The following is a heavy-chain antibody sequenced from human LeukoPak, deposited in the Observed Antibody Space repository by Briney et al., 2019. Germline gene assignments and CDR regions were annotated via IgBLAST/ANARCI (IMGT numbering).Heavy chain of an antibody. CDR1: GGSFSGYY. V-gene: IGHV4-34*01. Sequence: PSETLSLTCAVYGGSFSGYYWSWVRQPPGTGQEWIWGMNNSVSTNYNPSLKSRVTISVDTSKNQFSLKLSSVTAADTAVYYCARELLYCSSTSCSHYYYYMDVWGKGTTVTVSS. D-gene: IGHD2-2*01. CDR3: ARELLYCSSTSCSHYYYYMDV. CDR2: MNNSVST. J-gene: IGHJ6*03.